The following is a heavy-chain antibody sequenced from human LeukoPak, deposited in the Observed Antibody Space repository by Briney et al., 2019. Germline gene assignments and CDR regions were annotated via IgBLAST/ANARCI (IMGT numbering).Heavy chain of an antibody. Sequence: ASVKVSCKASGYTFTGYYMHWVRQAPGQGLEWMGWINPNSGGTNYAQKFQGRVTMTRDTSISTAYMELSRLRSEDTAVYYCAREEWVRKGAYDSSGYYYGDYWGQGTLVTVSS. J-gene: IGHJ4*02. V-gene: IGHV1-2*02. CDR2: INPNSGGT. D-gene: IGHD3-22*01. CDR3: AREEWVRKGAYDSSGYYYGDY. CDR1: GYTFTGYY.